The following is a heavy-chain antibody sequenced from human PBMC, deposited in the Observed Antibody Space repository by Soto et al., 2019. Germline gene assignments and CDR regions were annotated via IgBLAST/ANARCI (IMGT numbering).Heavy chain of an antibody. V-gene: IGHV1-18*01. CDR1: GYTFTSYG. CDR2: ISAYNGNT. J-gene: IGHJ4*02. Sequence: QVQLVQSGAEVKKPGASVKVSCKASGYTFTSYGISWVRQAPGQGLEWMGWISAYNGNTNYAQKLQGRVNMTTDTSTSTAYMELRSLRSDDTAVYYCARGLYCTNGVCYFQYFDYWGQGTLVTVSS. D-gene: IGHD2-8*01. CDR3: ARGLYCTNGVCYFQYFDY.